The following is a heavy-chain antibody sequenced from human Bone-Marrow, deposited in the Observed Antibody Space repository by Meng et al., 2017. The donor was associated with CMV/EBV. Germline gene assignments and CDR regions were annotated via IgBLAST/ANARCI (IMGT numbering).Heavy chain of an antibody. CDR3: TTISSPFDY. V-gene: IGHV3-7*01. Sequence: GGSLRLSCVASGITFNRYWMSWVRQAPGKGLEWVANTKQDGREQYYVDSVKGRFTISRDNAKNSVYLQMNSLRAEDTAIYYCTTISSPFDYWGRGPLVTVSS. CDR1: GITFNRYW. CDR2: TKQDGREQ. J-gene: IGHJ4*02. D-gene: IGHD3-3*02.